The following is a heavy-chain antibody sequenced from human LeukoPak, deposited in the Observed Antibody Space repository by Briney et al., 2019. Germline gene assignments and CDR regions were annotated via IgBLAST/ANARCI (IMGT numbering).Heavy chain of an antibody. D-gene: IGHD2-15*01. CDR3: ARGCSGGSCGYL. Sequence: SETRSLTCTVSGGSISSYYWSWIRQPAGKGLEWIGRIYTSGSINYNRSLKSRVTMSADTSKTQISLKLSSVTAADTAVYYCARGCSGGSCGYLWGRGTLVTVSS. J-gene: IGHJ2*01. CDR1: GGSISSYY. CDR2: IYTSGSI. V-gene: IGHV4-4*07.